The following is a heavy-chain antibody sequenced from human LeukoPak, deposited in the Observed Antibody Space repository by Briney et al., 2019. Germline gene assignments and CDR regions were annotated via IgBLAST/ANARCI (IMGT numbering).Heavy chain of an antibody. CDR1: GYTFTSYG. CDR2: ISAYNGNT. V-gene: IGHV1-18*01. D-gene: IGHD5-12*01. Sequence: ASVKVSCKASGYTFTSYGISWVRQAPGQGLEWMGWISAYNGNTNYAQKLQGRVTMTTDTSTSTAYMELRSLRSDDTAVYYCARERAPRRGYSGYDFDYWGQGTLVTVSS. J-gene: IGHJ4*02. CDR3: ARERAPRRGYSGYDFDY.